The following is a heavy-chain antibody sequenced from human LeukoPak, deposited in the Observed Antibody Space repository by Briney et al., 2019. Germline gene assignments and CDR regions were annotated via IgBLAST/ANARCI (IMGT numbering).Heavy chain of an antibody. CDR1: GFTFSTYA. J-gene: IGHJ4*02. CDR3: AKGRGWLQFFDY. CDR2: ISGGGGST. D-gene: IGHD5-24*01. V-gene: IGHV3-23*01. Sequence: PGGSLRLSCAASGFTFSTYAMNWVRQAPGKGLEWVSTISGGGGSTFYADSVKGRFTISRDNSKNTLCLQMNSLRAEDTAVYYCAKGRGWLQFFDYWGQGTLVTVSS.